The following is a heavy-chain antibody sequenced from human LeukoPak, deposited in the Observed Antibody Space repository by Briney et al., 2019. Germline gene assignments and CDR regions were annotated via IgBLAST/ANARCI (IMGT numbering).Heavy chain of an antibody. V-gene: IGHV3-49*04. D-gene: IGHD3-10*01. CDR2: IRSKGYGGTT. CDR1: GFTFGDYA. J-gene: IGHJ4*02. Sequence: GGSLRLSCTASGFTFGDYAMSWVRQAPGKGLEWVGFIRSKGYGGTTEYAGSVKGRFTISRDDSKRIVYLQMNSLKTEDTAVYYCTRDLTRSRNYHGPVDYWGQGTLVTVSS. CDR3: TRDLTRSRNYHGPVDY.